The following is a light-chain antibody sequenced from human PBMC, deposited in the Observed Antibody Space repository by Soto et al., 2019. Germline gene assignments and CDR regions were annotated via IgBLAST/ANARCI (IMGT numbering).Light chain of an antibody. CDR2: EVS. V-gene: IGLV2-8*01. CDR3: SSYAGSNNFV. Sequence: QSGLTQPPSSSGSPGQSVTISCTGTSSDVGGYNYVSWYQQHPGKAPKLIISEVSKRPSGVPDRFSGSKSGNTASLTVSGLQAEDEADYYCSSYAGSNNFVFGTGTKVTVL. J-gene: IGLJ1*01. CDR1: SSDVGGYNY.